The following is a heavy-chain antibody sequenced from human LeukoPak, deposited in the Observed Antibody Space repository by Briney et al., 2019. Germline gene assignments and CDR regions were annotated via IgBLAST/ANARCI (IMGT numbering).Heavy chain of an antibody. CDR3: ARSPMVRGGDFDY. V-gene: IGHV1-2*04. Sequence: ASVKVSCKASGYTFTGYYMHWVRQAPGQGLEWMGWINPNSGGTNYAQKFQGWVTMTRDTSISTVYMELSRLRSGDTAVYYCARSPMVRGGDFDYWGQGTLVTVSS. CDR2: INPNSGGT. J-gene: IGHJ4*02. D-gene: IGHD3-10*01. CDR1: GYTFTGYY.